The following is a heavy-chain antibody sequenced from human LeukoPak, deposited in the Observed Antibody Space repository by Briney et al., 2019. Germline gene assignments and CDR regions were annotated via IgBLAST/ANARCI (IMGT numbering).Heavy chain of an antibody. J-gene: IGHJ4*02. CDR1: GFTLSSCG. D-gene: IGHD2-2*01. CDR2: ISHDGRNK. CDR3: VTHEIASTIDY. V-gene: IGHV3-30*03. Sequence: PGKSLRLSCAASGFTLSSCGMHWVRQAPGKGLEWAAVISHDGRNKYYADSVKGRFTISRDNSRNTLYLQMNSLRPEDTAVYYCVTHEIASTIDYWGQGTLVAVSS.